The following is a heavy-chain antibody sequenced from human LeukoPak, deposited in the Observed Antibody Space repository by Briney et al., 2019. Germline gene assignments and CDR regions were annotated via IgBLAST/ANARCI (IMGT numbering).Heavy chain of an antibody. CDR2: NSSGGST. Sequence: ASLTPSSTASGFTSTTYSLNWGRQAREKRLEWVSVNSSGGSTFYAYSVKGRFTISRDNSKNTLYLQMNSLKAEDTAVYHCAIGANSLDKWGQGTLVTVSS. CDR1: GFTSTTYS. CDR3: AIGANSLDK. D-gene: IGHD2/OR15-2a*01. J-gene: IGHJ4*02. V-gene: IGHV3-53*01.